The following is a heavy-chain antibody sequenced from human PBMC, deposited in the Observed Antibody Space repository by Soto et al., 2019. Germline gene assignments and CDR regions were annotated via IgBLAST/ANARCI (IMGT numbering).Heavy chain of an antibody. CDR1: GFTFSSYA. CDR3: AKDAVLRFLEWLSHRKYYFDY. Sequence: AGGSLRLSCAASGFTFSSYAMSWVRQAPGQGLEWVSAISGSGGSTYYADSVKGRFTISRDNSKNTLYLQMNSLRAEDTAVYDCAKDAVLRFLEWLSHRKYYFDYWGQGTLVTISS. J-gene: IGHJ4*02. CDR2: ISGSGGST. D-gene: IGHD3-3*01. V-gene: IGHV3-23*01.